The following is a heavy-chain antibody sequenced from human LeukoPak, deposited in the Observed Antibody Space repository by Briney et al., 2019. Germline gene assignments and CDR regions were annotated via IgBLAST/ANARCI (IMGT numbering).Heavy chain of an antibody. D-gene: IGHD3-16*01. CDR1: GDSISRYY. Sequence: SETLSLTCTVSGDSISRYYWSCIRQPPGKGLEWIGYIYYSGSTNYNPSLKSRVTISLDTSKNQFSLKLSSVTAADTAVYYCARHVPNSQGGAFDIWGQGAMVTVSS. V-gene: IGHV4-59*08. J-gene: IGHJ3*02. CDR2: IYYSGST. CDR3: ARHVPNSQGGAFDI.